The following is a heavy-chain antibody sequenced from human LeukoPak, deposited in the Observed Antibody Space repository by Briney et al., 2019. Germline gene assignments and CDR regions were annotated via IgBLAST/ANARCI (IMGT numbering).Heavy chain of an antibody. CDR3: ARQGGVATTFDY. CDR2: IYYSGST. V-gene: IGHV4-59*08. CDR1: GGSITGYY. D-gene: IGHD5-12*01. Sequence: PSETLSLTCTVSGGSITGYYWNWIRQPPGNGLEWIGYIYYSGSTNYNPSLKSRVTISVDTSENQFSLKLNSVTAADTAVYYCARQGGVATTFDYWGQGTLVTVSS. J-gene: IGHJ4*02.